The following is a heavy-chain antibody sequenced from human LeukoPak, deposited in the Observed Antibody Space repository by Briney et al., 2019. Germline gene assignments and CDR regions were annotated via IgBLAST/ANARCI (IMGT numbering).Heavy chain of an antibody. J-gene: IGHJ4*02. Sequence: GESLKISCKGSEYSFATYWIGWVRQIPGQGLEWMGIIFPGDSDTRYSPSFQGQVTISADKSISTAYLQWSSLKASDTAIYYCASEYCSGGKCYFDYWGQGTLVTVSS. V-gene: IGHV5-51*01. D-gene: IGHD2-15*01. CDR1: EYSFATYW. CDR3: ASEYCSGGKCYFDY. CDR2: IFPGDSDT.